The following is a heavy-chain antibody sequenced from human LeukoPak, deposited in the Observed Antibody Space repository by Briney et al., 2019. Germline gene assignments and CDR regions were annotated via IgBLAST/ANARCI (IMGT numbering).Heavy chain of an antibody. CDR3: ARSYGSGAFYSDYYFMHV. CDR1: GFDFSTSG. J-gene: IGHJ6*03. D-gene: IGHD3-10*01. Sequence: GGSLRLSCVDSGFDFSTSGMSWVRQAPGKGLQWVSGITNSGATTHYADSVRGRFTVSRDNSKNTLFLQMNSLRVEDTAIYYCARSYGSGAFYSDYYFMHVWGKGTTVTISS. CDR2: ITNSGATT. V-gene: IGHV3-23*01.